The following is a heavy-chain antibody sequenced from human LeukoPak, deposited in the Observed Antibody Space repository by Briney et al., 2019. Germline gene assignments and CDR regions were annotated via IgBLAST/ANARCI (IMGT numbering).Heavy chain of an antibody. J-gene: IGHJ4*02. CDR3: ARDFCSGGSCKAPSDY. CDR1: GYTFTSYG. V-gene: IGHV1-18*01. D-gene: IGHD2-15*01. CDR2: ISAYNGNT. Sequence: ASVKVSCKASGYTFTSYGISWVRQAPGQGLEWIGWISAYNGNTNYAQKLQGRVTMTTDTSTNTAYMELRSLRSDDTAVYYCARDFCSGGSCKAPSDYWGQGTLVTVSS.